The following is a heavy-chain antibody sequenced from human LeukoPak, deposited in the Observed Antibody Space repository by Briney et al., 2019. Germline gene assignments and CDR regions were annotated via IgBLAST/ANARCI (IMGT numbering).Heavy chain of an antibody. CDR1: GGSFSGYY. V-gene: IGHV4-34*01. J-gene: IGHJ4*02. Sequence: PSETLSLTCAVYGGSFSGYYWSWIRQPPGKGLEWIGEINHSGSTNYNPSLKSRVTISVDTSKNHISLKVSSVTAADTAVYYCATGSVSYFDYWGQGTLVTVSS. D-gene: IGHD5/OR15-5a*01. CDR3: ATGSVSYFDY. CDR2: INHSGST.